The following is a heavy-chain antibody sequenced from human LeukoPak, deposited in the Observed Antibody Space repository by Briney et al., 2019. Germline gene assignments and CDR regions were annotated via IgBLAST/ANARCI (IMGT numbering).Heavy chain of an antibody. CDR1: GFTFSSYI. D-gene: IGHD3-10*01. CDR2: ISSSSSYI. V-gene: IGHV3-21*01. J-gene: IGHJ4*02. CDR3: ARGWFGELSFFDY. Sequence: GGSLRLSCAACGFTFSSYIMNWVRQAPGKGLEWVSSISSSSSYIYYADSVKGRYTISRDNAKNSLYLQMNSLRAEDTAVYYCARGWFGELSFFDYWGQGTLVTVSS.